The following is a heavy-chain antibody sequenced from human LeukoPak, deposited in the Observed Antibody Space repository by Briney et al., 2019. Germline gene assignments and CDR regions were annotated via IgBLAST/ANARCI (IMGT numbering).Heavy chain of an antibody. CDR3: ARDLSEYYDFWSGYYDAFDI. V-gene: IGHV4-4*07. Sequence: SETLSLTCTVSGGSISSYDWSWIRQPAGKGLEWIGRIYRSGSTNSNPSINRRVTLSVHTSKTQFSLKLSSVTAADTAVYYCARDLSEYYDFWSGYYDAFDIWGQGTMVTVSS. D-gene: IGHD3-3*01. CDR2: IYRSGST. CDR1: GGSISSYD. J-gene: IGHJ3*02.